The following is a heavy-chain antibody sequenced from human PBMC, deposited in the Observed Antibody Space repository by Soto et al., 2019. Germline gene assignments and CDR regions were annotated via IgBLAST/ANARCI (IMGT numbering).Heavy chain of an antibody. V-gene: IGHV3-48*02. CDR1: GFTFSSYS. J-gene: IGHJ6*02. CDR3: ARDWPAVPAAMRTIYYYGMDV. Sequence: VQLVESGGGLVQPGGSLRLSCAASGFTFSSYSMNWVRQAPGKGLEWVSYISSSSSTIYYADSVKGRFTISRDNAKNSLYLQMNSLRDEDTAVYYCARDWPAVPAAMRTIYYYGMDVWGQGTTVTVSS. D-gene: IGHD2-2*01. CDR2: ISSSSSTI.